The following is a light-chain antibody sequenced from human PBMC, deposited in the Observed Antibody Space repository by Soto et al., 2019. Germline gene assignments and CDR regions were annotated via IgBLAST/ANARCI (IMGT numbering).Light chain of an antibody. CDR2: GAS. J-gene: IGKJ2*01. V-gene: IGKV3-20*01. CDR1: QSVSSTY. Sequence: EIVLTQSPGTMSLSPGERATLSCRASQSVSSTYLAWYQQKPGQAPRLLVYGASSRATGIPDRFIGSASGADFTLTISILEPEDFAVYYCQQYDSSPPGYTFGQGTKLEIK. CDR3: QQYDSSPPGYT.